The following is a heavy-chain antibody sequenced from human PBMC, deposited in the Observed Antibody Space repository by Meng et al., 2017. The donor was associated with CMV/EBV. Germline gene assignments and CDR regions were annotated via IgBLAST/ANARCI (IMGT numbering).Heavy chain of an antibody. Sequence: GGSLRLSCAASGFTFSSYSMNWVRQAPGKGLEWVSPISSSSSYIYYADSVKGRFTISRDNAKNSLYLQMNSLRAEDTAVYYCARDSAYYDFWSGNPLLDYWGQGTLVTVSS. D-gene: IGHD3-3*01. V-gene: IGHV3-21*01. CDR1: GFTFSSYS. J-gene: IGHJ4*02. CDR2: ISSSSSYI. CDR3: ARDSAYYDFWSGNPLLDY.